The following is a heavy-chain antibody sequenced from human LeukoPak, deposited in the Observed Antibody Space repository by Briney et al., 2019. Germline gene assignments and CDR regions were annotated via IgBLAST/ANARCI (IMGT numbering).Heavy chain of an antibody. Sequence: GGSLRLSCAASGFIFSSYWMHWVRQAPGKGLVRVSHINSDGSSTNYADFVKGGFTISRDNPKNTLYLQMNSMRAEDTAVYYCARGAHSSGWPDAFDICGQGTMVTVAS. J-gene: IGHJ3*02. CDR3: ARGAHSSGWPDAFDI. CDR2: INSDGSST. V-gene: IGHV3-74*01. CDR1: GFIFSSYW. D-gene: IGHD6-19*01.